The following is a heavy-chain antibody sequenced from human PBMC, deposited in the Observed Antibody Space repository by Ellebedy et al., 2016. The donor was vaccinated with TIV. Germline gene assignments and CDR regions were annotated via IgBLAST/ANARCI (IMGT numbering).Heavy chain of an antibody. CDR1: GFIFSDYY. CDR3: ARKVAGTAWDAFDI. CDR2: ISDSSTIYT. J-gene: IGHJ3*02. V-gene: IGHV3-11*06. Sequence: GESLKISCEASGFIFSDYYMSWIRQAPGKGLECLSYISDSSTIYTNYADSVKGRFTISSDNAKNSLSLQMHSLRAEDTALYYCARKVAGTAWDAFDIWGQGTMVIVSP. D-gene: IGHD6-19*01.